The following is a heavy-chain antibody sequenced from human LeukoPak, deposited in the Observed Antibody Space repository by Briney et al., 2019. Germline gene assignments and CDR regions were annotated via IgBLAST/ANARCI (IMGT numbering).Heavy chain of an antibody. D-gene: IGHD3-10*01. Sequence: KPSETLSLTCAVYGGSFSGYYWSWIRQPPGKGLEWIGEINHSGSTNYNPSLKSRVTISVDTSKNQFSLKLSSVTAADTAVYYCARGRNYYGSGSYYKWGYFDYWGQGTLVTVSS. J-gene: IGHJ4*02. CDR1: GGSFSGYY. CDR2: INHSGST. CDR3: ARGRNYYGSGSYYKWGYFDY. V-gene: IGHV4-34*01.